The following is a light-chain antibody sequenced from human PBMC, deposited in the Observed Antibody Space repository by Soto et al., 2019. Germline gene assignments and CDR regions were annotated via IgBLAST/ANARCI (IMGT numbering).Light chain of an antibody. J-gene: IGLJ1*01. CDR1: SSDVGDYNF. V-gene: IGLV2-14*01. Sequence: QSVLTQPASVSGSPGQSITISCTGTSSDVGDYNFVSWLQQHPGKAPKLMIYEVSDRPSGVSNRFSGSKSGNTASLTISGLQAEDEADYYCSSYTSRSTYVFGTGTKVTVL. CDR3: SSYTSRSTYV. CDR2: EVS.